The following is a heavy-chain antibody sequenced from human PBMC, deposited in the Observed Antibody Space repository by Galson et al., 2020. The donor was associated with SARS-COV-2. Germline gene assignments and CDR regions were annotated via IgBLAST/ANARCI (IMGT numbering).Heavy chain of an antibody. CDR2: IYYSGSR. CDR3: ARGTETAAGDFDY. D-gene: IGHD6-13*01. Sequence: SQTLSLTCSVSGGSISTYYWSWIRQPPGKRLEWIAYIYYSGSRNYNPSLQNRVTISVDTSKNQFSLELRSVTAADTAVYYCARGTETAAGDFDYWGQGTLVIVSS. V-gene: IGHV4-59*01. J-gene: IGHJ4*02. CDR1: GGSISTYY.